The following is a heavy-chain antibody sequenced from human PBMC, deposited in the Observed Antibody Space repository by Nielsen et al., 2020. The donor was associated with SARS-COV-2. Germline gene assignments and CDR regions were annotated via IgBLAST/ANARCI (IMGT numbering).Heavy chain of an antibody. CDR3: ARDQLPIVVVPAAMENWFDP. V-gene: IGHV3-21*01. CDR2: ISSSSSYI. J-gene: IGHJ5*02. D-gene: IGHD2-2*01. Sequence: VRQAPGKGLEWVSSISSSSSYIYYADSVKGRFTISRDNAKNSLYLQMNSLRAEDTAVYYCARDQLPIVVVPAAMENWFDPWGQGTLVTVSS.